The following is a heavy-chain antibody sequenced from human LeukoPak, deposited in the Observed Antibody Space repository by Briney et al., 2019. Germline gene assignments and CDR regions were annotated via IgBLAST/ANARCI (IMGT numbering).Heavy chain of an antibody. J-gene: IGHJ4*02. CDR1: GXTFSNNG. V-gene: IGHV3-23*01. CDR2: ISGSGTST. D-gene: IGHD3-3*01. CDR3: AKGGFGYLDY. Sequence: QPGGSLRLSCAASGXTFSNNGMSWVRQAPGKGLEWVSTISGSGTSTYYADSVKGRFTISRDNSKNTLYLQMNSLRAEDTAVYHCAKGGFGYLDYWGQGTLVTVSS.